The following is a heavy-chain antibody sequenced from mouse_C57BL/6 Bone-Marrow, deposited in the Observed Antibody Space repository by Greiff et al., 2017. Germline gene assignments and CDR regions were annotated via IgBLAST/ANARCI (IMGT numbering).Heavy chain of an antibody. Sequence: QVQLQQSGAELARPGASVKLSCKASGYTFTSYGISWVKQRTGQGLEWIGEIYPRSGNTYYNEKFKGKATLTADKSSSTAYMELRSLTSEDSAVYFCARLRLRRSWCFDVWGTGTTVTVSS. V-gene: IGHV1-81*01. J-gene: IGHJ1*03. CDR1: GYTFTSYG. D-gene: IGHD2-4*01. CDR2: IYPRSGNT. CDR3: ARLRLRRSWCFDV.